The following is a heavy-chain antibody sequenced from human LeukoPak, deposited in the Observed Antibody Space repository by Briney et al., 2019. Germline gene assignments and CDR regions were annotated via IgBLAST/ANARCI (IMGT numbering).Heavy chain of an antibody. J-gene: IGHJ5*02. D-gene: IGHD6-13*01. V-gene: IGHV4-61*01. Sequence: PSETLSLTCTVSGGSISSSSYYWSWIRQPPGKGLEWIGYIYYSGSTNYNPSLKSRVTISVDTSKNQFSLKLSSVTAADTAVYYCARISWYANWFDPWGQGTLVTVSS. CDR1: GGSISSSSYY. CDR3: ARISWYANWFDP. CDR2: IYYSGST.